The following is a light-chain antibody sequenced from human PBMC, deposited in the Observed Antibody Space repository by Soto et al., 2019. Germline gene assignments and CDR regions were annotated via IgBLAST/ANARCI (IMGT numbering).Light chain of an antibody. CDR3: HQYDSSHQWGYT. CDR1: QSIGSAY. Sequence: EFVLTQSPGTLSLSPGERATLSCRASQSIGSAYIAWYQQKPGQAPRLLISGASKRATGIPDRFSGSGSGTDFTLTISRLEPEDFAVYYCHQYDSSHQWGYTFGQGTKLEIK. J-gene: IGKJ2*01. CDR2: GAS. V-gene: IGKV3-20*01.